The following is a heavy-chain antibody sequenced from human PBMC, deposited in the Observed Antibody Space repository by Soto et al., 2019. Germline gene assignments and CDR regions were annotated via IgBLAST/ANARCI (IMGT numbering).Heavy chain of an antibody. J-gene: IGHJ4*02. CDR2: IHGSGNPP. V-gene: IGHV3-23*05. Sequence: EVQLLESGGGLVQPGGSLRLSCATSGFIFSNYAMSWVRQAPGKGLEWVSDIHGSGNPPFYADSVKGRFTISRDNSENKLYLEMNWLRVEDTATYFCAKERSRQPKTRGFDYWGQGTPVTVSS. CDR1: GFIFSNYA. D-gene: IGHD3-10*01. CDR3: AKERSRQPKTRGFDY.